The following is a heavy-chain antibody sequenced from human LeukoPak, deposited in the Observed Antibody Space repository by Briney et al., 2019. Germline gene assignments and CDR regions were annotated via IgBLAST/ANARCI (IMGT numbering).Heavy chain of an antibody. J-gene: IGHJ4*02. CDR2: MNPNSGNT. V-gene: IGHV1-8*02. Sequence: ASVKVSCKASGYTFTSYDINWVRQATGQGLEWMGWMNPNSGNTSYAQKFQGRVTMTRDTSTNTAYMELSSLRSEDTAVYYWEKGYSGRYWRDYWGQGTLVTVSS. D-gene: IGHD1-26*01. CDR3: EKGYSGRYWRDY. CDR1: GYTFTSYD.